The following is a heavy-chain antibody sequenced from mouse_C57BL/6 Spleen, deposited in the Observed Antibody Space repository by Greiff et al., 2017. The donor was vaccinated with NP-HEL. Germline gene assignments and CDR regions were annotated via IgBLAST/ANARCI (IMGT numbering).Heavy chain of an antibody. CDR1: GYSITSGYY. CDR3: ARDRYYYGPAWFAY. Sequence: EVKLMESGPGLVKPSQSLSLTCSVTGYSITSGYYWNWIRQFPGNKLEWMGYISYDGSNNYNPSLKNRISITRDTSKNQFFLKLNSVTTEDTATYYCARDRYYYGPAWFAYWGQGTLVTVSA. CDR2: ISYDGSN. V-gene: IGHV3-6*01. D-gene: IGHD1-1*01. J-gene: IGHJ3*01.